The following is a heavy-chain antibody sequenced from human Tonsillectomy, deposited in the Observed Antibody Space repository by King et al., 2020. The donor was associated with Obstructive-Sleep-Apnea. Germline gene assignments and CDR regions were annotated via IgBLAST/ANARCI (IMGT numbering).Heavy chain of an antibody. CDR2: IRSKADGGTT. Sequence: VQLVESGGGLVQPGRSLRLSCTASGFTFGDDAMSWFRQAPGKGLEWGGFIRSKADGGTTEYAASVKGRVTNSRDVSKSIAYLQMNSLKIEDTAVYYCTRYYYGSGYYFDYWGQGTLVTVSS. D-gene: IGHD3-10*01. CDR1: GFTFGDDA. J-gene: IGHJ4*02. V-gene: IGHV3-49*03. CDR3: TRYYYGSGYYFDY.